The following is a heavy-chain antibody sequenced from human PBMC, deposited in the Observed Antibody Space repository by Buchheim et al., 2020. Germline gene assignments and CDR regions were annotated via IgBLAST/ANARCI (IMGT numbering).Heavy chain of an antibody. CDR1: GFTFSDYY. D-gene: IGHD3-10*01. CDR3: ARYILRKDYYYGSGSYFGY. Sequence: QVQLVESGGGLVKPGGSLRLSCAASGFTFSDYYMSWIRQAPGKGLEWVSYISSSSSYTNYAESVKGRFTISRDNAKNSLYLQMNSLRAEDTAVYYCARYILRKDYYYGSGSYFGYWGQGTL. J-gene: IGHJ4*02. CDR2: ISSSSSYT. V-gene: IGHV3-11*05.